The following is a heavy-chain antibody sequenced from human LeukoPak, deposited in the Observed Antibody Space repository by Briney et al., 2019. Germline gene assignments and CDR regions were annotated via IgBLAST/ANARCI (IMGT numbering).Heavy chain of an antibody. J-gene: IGHJ4*02. CDR3: ARAGDGSRYDY. CDR2: ISAYNGNT. CDR1: GYTFTSYA. V-gene: IGHV1-18*01. Sequence: ASVKVSCKASGYTFTSYAMHWVRQAPGQGLEWMGWISAYNGNTNYAQKLQGRVTMTTDTSTSTAYMELRSLRSDDAAVYYCARAGDGSRYDYWGQGTLVTVSS. D-gene: IGHD2-21*02.